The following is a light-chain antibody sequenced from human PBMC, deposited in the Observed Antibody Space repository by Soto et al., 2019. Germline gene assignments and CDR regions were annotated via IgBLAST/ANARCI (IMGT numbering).Light chain of an antibody. CDR3: QQHGSSPIT. CDR1: QSVSSSY. CDR2: GAS. V-gene: IGKV3-20*01. Sequence: EILLTQSPFTLSLSPGGIATLPCRASQSVSSSYLAWHQQKPGQTPRLLVYGASSRATGIPDRFSGSGSGTDFTLTISRLEPEDFAVYYCQQHGSSPITFGQGTRLEIK. J-gene: IGKJ5*01.